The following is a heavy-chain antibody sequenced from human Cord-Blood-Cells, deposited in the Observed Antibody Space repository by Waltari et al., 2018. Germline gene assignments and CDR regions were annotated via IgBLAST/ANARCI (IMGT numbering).Heavy chain of an antibody. CDR2: INPNSGGT. V-gene: IGHV1-2*02. Sequence: QVQLVQSGAEVKKPGASVKVSCKASGYTLPGYYMHWLRQAPGQGIECMGWINPNSGGTNYAQKFQGRFTMTRDTSISTAYMELSRLRSDDTAVYYCAGGMDAFDIWGQGTMVTVSS. J-gene: IGHJ3*02. CDR1: GYTLPGYY. CDR3: AGGMDAFDI.